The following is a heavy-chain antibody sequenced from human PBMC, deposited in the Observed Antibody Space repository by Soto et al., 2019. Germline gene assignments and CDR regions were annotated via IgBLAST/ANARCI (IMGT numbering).Heavy chain of an antibody. CDR2: ISWNSGSI. CDR3: ANGEGSSGYYYLFDS. CDR1: GFTFDDYA. D-gene: IGHD3-22*01. V-gene: IGHV3-9*01. Sequence: EVQLVESGGGLVQPGRSLRLSCAASGFTFDDYAMHWVRQAPGKGLEWVAGISWNSGSIGYADSVKGRFTISRDNAKNSLYLKMNSLRAVETAVYYYANGEGSSGYYYLFDSWGQGTLVTVSS. J-gene: IGHJ4*02.